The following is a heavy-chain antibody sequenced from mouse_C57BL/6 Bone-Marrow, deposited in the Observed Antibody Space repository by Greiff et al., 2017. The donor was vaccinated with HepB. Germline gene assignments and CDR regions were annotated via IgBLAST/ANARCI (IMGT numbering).Heavy chain of an antibody. CDR2: IYPGDGDT. V-gene: IGHV1-80*01. CDR1: GYAFSSYW. D-gene: IGHD1-1*01. J-gene: IGHJ2*01. CDR3: AREDTTVVFDY. Sequence: VQRVESGAELVKPGASVKISCKASGYAFSSYWMNWVKQRPGKGLEWIGQIYPGDGDTNYNGKFKGKATLTADKSSSTAYMQLSSLTSEDSAVYFCAREDTTVVFDYWGQGTTLTVSS.